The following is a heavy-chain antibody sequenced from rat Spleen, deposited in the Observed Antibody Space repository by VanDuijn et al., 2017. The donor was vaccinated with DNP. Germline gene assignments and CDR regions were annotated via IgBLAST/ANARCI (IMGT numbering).Heavy chain of an antibody. Sequence: EVQLVESGGGLVQPGRSLKLSCAASGFTFSDYYMAWVRQAATKGLEWVATISASGGSTYYRDSGKGRITISRDNAKTTLYLQMNSLRSEDTATYYCARVQLGYYGMDAWGQGTSVTVSS. CDR2: ISASGGST. CDR1: GFTFSDYY. D-gene: IGHD1-10*01. CDR3: ARVQLGYYGMDA. V-gene: IGHV5-25*01. J-gene: IGHJ4*01.